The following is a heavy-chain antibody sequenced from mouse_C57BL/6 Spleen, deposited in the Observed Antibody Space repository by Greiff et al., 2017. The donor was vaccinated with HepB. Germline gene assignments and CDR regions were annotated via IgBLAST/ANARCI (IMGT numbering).Heavy chain of an antibody. D-gene: IGHD1-1*01. CDR2: IDPSDSYT. V-gene: IGHV1-50*01. J-gene: IGHJ1*03. CDR3: ARYYYGSSYRYFDV. CDR1: GYTFTSYW. Sequence: QVQLQQPGAELVKPGASVKLSCKASGYTFTSYWMQWVKQRPGQGLEWIGEIDPSDSYTNYHQKFKGKATLTVDTSSSTAYMQLSSLTSEDSAVYYCARYYYGSSYRYFDVWGTGTTVTVSA.